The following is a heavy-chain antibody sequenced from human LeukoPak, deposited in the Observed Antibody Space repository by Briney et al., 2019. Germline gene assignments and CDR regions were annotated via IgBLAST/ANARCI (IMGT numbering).Heavy chain of an antibody. CDR3: ARVSVYSYGAFDP. V-gene: IGHV3-48*03. CDR1: GLRFSSYE. D-gene: IGHD5-18*01. CDR2: ISSSGRTM. J-gene: IGHJ5*02. Sequence: PGGSLRLSCVASGLRFSSYEMNWGGQAPGKGLEWVSYISSSGRTMYYAASVKGRFTISRENAKNSLYLQMNSLRAEDTSFYYCARVSVYSYGAFDPWGQGTLVTVSS.